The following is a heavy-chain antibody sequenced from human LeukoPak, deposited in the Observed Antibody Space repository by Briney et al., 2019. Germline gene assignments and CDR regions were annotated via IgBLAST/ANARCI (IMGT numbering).Heavy chain of an antibody. Sequence: PGESLKISCKGSGYSFTSYWISWVRQMPGKGLEWMGRIDPSDSYTNYSPSFQGQVTISADKSTTTAYLQWSSLRASDTAMYYCARQVQTVVTPDSWFDPWGQGTLVTVSS. J-gene: IGHJ5*02. V-gene: IGHV5-10-1*04. D-gene: IGHD4-23*01. CDR2: IDPSDSYT. CDR3: ARQVQTVVTPDSWFDP. CDR1: GYSFTSYW.